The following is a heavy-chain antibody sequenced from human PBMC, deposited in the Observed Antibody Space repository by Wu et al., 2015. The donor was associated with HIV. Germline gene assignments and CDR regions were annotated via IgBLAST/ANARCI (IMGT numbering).Heavy chain of an antibody. CDR3: AGGGGRTSMDPFDY. J-gene: IGHJ4*02. CDR2: SSLSLVQ. CDR1: GGTFSSYA. D-gene: IGHD5-18*01. Sequence: QVQLVQSGAEVKKPGSSVKVSCRASGGTFSSYAISWVRQAPGQGLEWMGGSSLSLVQQTTHRSSRARVTITADESTSTAYMDVNTLRSEDTAVYFRAGGGGRTSMDPFDYWAREHWSRLL. V-gene: IGHV1-69*12.